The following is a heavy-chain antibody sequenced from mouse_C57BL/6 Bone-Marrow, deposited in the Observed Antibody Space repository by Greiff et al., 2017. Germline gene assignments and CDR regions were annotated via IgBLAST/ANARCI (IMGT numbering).Heavy chain of an antibody. D-gene: IGHD1-1*01. CDR3: TTGLYGRFDY. CDR2: IDPSDSYT. V-gene: IGHV1-69*01. CDR1: GYTFTSYW. J-gene: IGHJ2*01. Sequence: QVQLQQPGAELVMPGASVKLSCKASGYTFTSYWMHWVKQRPGQGLEWIGEIDPSDSYTNYNQKFKGKSTLTVDTSSSTAYMQLSSLTSEDTAVYYCTTGLYGRFDYWGQGTTLTVSS.